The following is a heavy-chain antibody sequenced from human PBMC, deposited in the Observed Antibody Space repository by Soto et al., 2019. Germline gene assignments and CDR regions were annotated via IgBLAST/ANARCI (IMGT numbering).Heavy chain of an antibody. Sequence: HPGGSLRLSCAASGFTFSSYSMNWVRQAPGKGLEWVSYISSSSSTIYYADSVKGRSTISRDNAKNSLYLQMNSLRAEDTAVYYCARSPAPSRYCSGGSCYYGDYWGQGTLVTVSS. D-gene: IGHD2-15*01. J-gene: IGHJ4*02. CDR1: GFTFSSYS. CDR2: ISSSSSTI. V-gene: IGHV3-48*01. CDR3: ARSPAPSRYCSGGSCYYGDY.